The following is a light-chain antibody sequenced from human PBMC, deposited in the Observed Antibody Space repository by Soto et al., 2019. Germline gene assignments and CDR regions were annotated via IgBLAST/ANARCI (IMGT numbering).Light chain of an antibody. CDR2: KAS. CDR1: QSISNW. CDR3: QQYNSDPWT. Sequence: DIQMTQSPSTLSASVGDRVTITCRASQSISNWLAWCQQKPGKAPKVLIYKASSLESGVPSRFSGSGSGTEFTLTISNLQPVDFATYFCQQYNSDPWTFGQGTKVEIK. V-gene: IGKV1-5*03. J-gene: IGKJ1*01.